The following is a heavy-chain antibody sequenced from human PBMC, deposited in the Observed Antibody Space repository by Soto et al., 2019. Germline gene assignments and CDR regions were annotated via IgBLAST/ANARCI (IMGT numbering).Heavy chain of an antibody. J-gene: IGHJ4*02. CDR1: GYTFINYH. CDR2: INTYNGMT. D-gene: IGHD5-12*01. V-gene: IGHV1-18*01. Sequence: QVQLVQSGGEVKKPGASVTVSCKASGYTFINYHITWVRQAPGQGLEWMAWINTYNGMTDYAQKFQGRVTITRDTSTSTAYMELRNLGSDDTAEYFCAKAPRGEMATDWGQGTLVTVSS. CDR3: AKAPRGEMATD.